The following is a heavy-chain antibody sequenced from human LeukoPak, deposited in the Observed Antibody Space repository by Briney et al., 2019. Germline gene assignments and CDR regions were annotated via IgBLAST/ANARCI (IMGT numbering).Heavy chain of an antibody. V-gene: IGHV3-23*01. CDR1: GFTFSSYA. CDR2: ISVTGDFT. J-gene: IGHJ6*02. CDR3: AKYLSAKGPPYALEV. Sequence: GGSLRLSCAASGFTFSSYAMSWVRQAPGKGLKWVSGISVTGDFTYYADSVKGRFTISSDNSKNTLYLQMNSLRAEDTAVYYCAKYLSAKGPPYALEVWGQGTTVTVSS.